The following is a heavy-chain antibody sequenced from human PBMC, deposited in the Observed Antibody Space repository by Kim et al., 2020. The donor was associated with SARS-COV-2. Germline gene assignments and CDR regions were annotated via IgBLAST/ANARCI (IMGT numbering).Heavy chain of an antibody. J-gene: IGHJ4*02. Sequence: GGSLRLSCAASGFIFSSYAMSWVRQAPGKGLEWVSAITGSGGRTYYADSVKGRFTISRDNSKNTLYLQMGSLRAEDTALYYCAKDVDWGFDYWGQGTLVT. CDR2: ITGSGGRT. CDR1: GFIFSSYA. CDR3: AKDVDWGFDY. V-gene: IGHV3-23*01. D-gene: IGHD7-27*01.